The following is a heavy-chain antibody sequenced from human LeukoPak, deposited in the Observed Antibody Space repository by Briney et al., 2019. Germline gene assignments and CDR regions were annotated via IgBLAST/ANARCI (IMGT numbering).Heavy chain of an antibody. CDR3: ASGDPAFVY. J-gene: IGHJ4*02. D-gene: IGHD3-10*01. CDR1: GGFIRSNYYY. V-gene: IGHV4-39*07. CDR2: IYYSGST. Sequence: PSETLSLTCTVSGGFIRSNYYYWGWIRQPPGEGLEWVGSIYYSGSTFYNPSLKSRVTISVDTSKNQFSLKLRSVTAADTAVYYCASGDPAFVYWGQGALVTVSS.